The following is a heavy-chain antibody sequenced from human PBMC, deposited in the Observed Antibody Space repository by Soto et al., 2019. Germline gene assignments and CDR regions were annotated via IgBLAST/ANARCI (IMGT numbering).Heavy chain of an antibody. Sequence: PGGSLRLSCAASGFTFRSYALTWVRQVPGRGLEWVSTVTGSGNATYYADSVKGRFTISRDNSKNTLYLQMSRLRAEDTAIYYCARAWARYFNGDFVYWGQGTLVTVSS. CDR3: ARAWARYFNGDFVY. J-gene: IGHJ4*02. CDR2: VTGSGNAT. CDR1: GFTFRSYA. V-gene: IGHV3-23*01. D-gene: IGHD3-9*01.